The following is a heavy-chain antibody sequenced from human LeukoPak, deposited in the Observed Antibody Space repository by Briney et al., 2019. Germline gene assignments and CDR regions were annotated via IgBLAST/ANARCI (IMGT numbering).Heavy chain of an antibody. J-gene: IGHJ5*02. Sequence: GESLKISCKGSGYSFTSYWIGWVRQMPGKGLEWMGIIYPGGSDTRYSPSLQGQVTISADKSISTAYLQWNSLKASDTAMYYCARHSERSGSSYWFDPWGQGTLVTVSS. CDR1: GYSFTSYW. D-gene: IGHD3-10*01. V-gene: IGHV5-51*01. CDR3: ARHSERSGSSYWFDP. CDR2: IYPGGSDT.